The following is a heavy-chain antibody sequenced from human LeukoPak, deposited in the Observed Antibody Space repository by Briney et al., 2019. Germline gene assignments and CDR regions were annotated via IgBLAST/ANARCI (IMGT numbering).Heavy chain of an antibody. CDR3: ASHYRPYYYYYMDV. CDR2: IYYSGST. Sequence: PSETLSLTCTVSGGSISSSSYYWGWIRQPPGKGLEWIGSIYYSGSTYYNPSLKSRVTISVDTSKNQFSLKLSSVTAADTAVYYCASHYRPYYYYYMDVWGKGTTVTVSS. V-gene: IGHV4-39*01. CDR1: GGSISSSSYY. J-gene: IGHJ6*03. D-gene: IGHD1-26*01.